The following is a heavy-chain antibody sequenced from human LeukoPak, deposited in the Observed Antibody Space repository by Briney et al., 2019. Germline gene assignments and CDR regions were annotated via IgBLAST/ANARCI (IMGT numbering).Heavy chain of an antibody. D-gene: IGHD4-17*01. CDR2: LSGSGGST. V-gene: IGHV3-23*01. CDR1: GFTFSSYA. J-gene: IGHJ4*02. CDR3: AKDRLRTVTSPFDY. Sequence: GGSLRFSCAASGFTFSSYAMSWVRQAPGKGLEWVSTLSGSGGSTDYADSVKGRSTISRDNSQNTLYLQMNSLRAEDTAVYYCAKDRLRTVTSPFDYWGQGTLVTVSS.